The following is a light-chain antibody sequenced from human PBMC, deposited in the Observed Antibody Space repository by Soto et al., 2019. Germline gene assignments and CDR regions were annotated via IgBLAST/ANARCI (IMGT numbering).Light chain of an antibody. J-gene: IGLJ3*02. CDR1: NSDIGAYNY. V-gene: IGLV2-14*01. Sequence: QSVLTQPASVSGFLGQSITISCTGTNSDIGAYNYVSWYQQYPGKAPKFIIYEVSNRPAGVPNRVSGSKSGNTASLTISGLQAEDEADYYCSSYSTSSTWVFGGGTKVTVL. CDR3: SSYSTSSTWV. CDR2: EVS.